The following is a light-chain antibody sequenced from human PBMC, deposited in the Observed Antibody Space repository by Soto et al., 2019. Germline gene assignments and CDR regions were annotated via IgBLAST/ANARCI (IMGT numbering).Light chain of an antibody. CDR1: SSDVGNYNL. CDR2: EGG. Sequence: QSVLTQPASVSGSPGQSITISCTGTSSDVGNYNLVSWYQQYPGKAPKLMIYEGGKRPSGVSNRFSGSKSGNTASLTISGLQAEDDADYYCCSFALRSTLIFGGGTKVTVL. J-gene: IGLJ2*01. V-gene: IGLV2-23*01. CDR3: CSFALRSTLI.